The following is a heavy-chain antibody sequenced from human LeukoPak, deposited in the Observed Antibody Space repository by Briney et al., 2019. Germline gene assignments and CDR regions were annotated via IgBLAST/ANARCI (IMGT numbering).Heavy chain of an antibody. Sequence: KTSETLSLTCAVYGGSFSGYYWSWIRQPPGKGLEWIGEINHSGSTNYNPSLKSRVTISVDTSKNQFSLKLSSVTAADTAVYYCARGPRRRDGYNSGYNRRNWFDPWGQGTLVTVSS. D-gene: IGHD5-24*01. CDR2: INHSGST. CDR1: GGSFSGYY. CDR3: ARGPRRRDGYNSGYNRRNWFDP. J-gene: IGHJ5*02. V-gene: IGHV4-34*01.